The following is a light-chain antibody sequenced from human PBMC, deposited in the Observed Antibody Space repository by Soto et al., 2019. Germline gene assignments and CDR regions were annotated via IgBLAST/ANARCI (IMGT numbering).Light chain of an antibody. CDR2: GAS. J-gene: IGKJ5*01. CDR1: QSVSNY. V-gene: IGKV3-15*01. CDR3: QQYNNWPPIT. Sequence: EIVMTQSPATLSVSPGDRATLSCRASQSVSNYVAWYQQKPGQAPRLLIYGASTRATGIPARFSGSGSGTEFTLTISSLQSEDFAVYYCQQYNNWPPITFGQGTRLEIK.